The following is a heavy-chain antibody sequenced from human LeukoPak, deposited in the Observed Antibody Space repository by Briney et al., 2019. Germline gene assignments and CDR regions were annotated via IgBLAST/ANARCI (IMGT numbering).Heavy chain of an antibody. J-gene: IGHJ4*02. CDR3: ARARSGTNALFDS. V-gene: IGHV3-23*01. Sequence: AGGSLRLSCAASGFIFSSDGMGWVRQARGKGREGGSSISINGGDSYYAESVKGRFTISSDTSKNPLSLQMNTLRVEDTALYYCARARSGTNALFDSWGQGTLVTVSS. CDR1: GFIFSSDG. CDR2: ISINGGDS.